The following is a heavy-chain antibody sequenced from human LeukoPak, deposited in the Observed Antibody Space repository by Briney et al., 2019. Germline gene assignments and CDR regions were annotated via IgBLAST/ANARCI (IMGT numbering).Heavy chain of an antibody. V-gene: IGHV4-31*03. Sequence: PSETLPLTCTVSGGSIISGCCNWSWRRAPREGGVGGIGYNYYSGSTYYNPSLKGRVTISIDTSKNQFSLKLSSVTAADTAVYYFARVAPSNWNGYCYYWGQGNLVTVSS. J-gene: IGHJ4*02. CDR2: NYYSGST. CDR1: GGSIISGCCN. D-gene: IGHD1-1*01. CDR3: ARVAPSNWNGYCYY.